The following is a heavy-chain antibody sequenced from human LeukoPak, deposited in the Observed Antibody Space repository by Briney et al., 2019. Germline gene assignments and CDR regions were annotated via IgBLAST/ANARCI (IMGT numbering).Heavy chain of an antibody. CDR3: AKDLVAVARLDY. D-gene: IGHD6-19*01. CDR2: ISGSGGST. V-gene: IGHV3-23*01. J-gene: IGHJ4*02. CDR1: GFTFSSYA. Sequence: GSLILSCAASGFTFSSYAMSWVRQAPGKGLEWVSAISGSGGSTYYADSVKGRFTISRDNSKNTLYLQMNSLRAEDTAVYYCAKDLVAVARLDYWGQGTLVTVSS.